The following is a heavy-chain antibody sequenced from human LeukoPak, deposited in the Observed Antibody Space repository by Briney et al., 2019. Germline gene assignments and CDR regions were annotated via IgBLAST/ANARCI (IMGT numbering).Heavy chain of an antibody. V-gene: IGHV3-74*01. CDR2: MNSDGSSI. CDR3: ASDTVDTAVGIDY. CDR1: GFTLSSHR. J-gene: IGHJ4*02. Sequence: QPGVSLRLSCVASGFTLSSHRMHWVRQAPGKGLVWVSRMNSDGSSISYADSVKGRFPISRDNAKNTLYLQMNSLRVEDTAVYHCASDTVDTAVGIDYWGQGTLVT. D-gene: IGHD5-18*01.